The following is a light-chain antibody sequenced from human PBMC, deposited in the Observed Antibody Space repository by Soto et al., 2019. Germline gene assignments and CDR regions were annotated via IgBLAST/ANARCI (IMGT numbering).Light chain of an antibody. CDR2: GAS. V-gene: IGKV3-15*01. Sequence: EIVMTQSPATLSVSPGERATLSCRASQSVSSNLDWYQQKPGQAPSLLIYGASTRATGIPARFSGSGSGTEFTLTISSLQSEYFAVYYCQQYNNWPPTFGQGTKLEIK. J-gene: IGKJ2*01. CDR3: QQYNNWPPT. CDR1: QSVSSN.